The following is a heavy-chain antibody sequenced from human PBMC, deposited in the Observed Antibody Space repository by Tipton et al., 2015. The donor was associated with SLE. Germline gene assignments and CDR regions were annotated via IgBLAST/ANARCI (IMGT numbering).Heavy chain of an antibody. V-gene: IGHV4-34*01. J-gene: IGHJ4*02. CDR2: INHSGTT. CDR3: ARALSSGWYYY. Sequence: TLSLTCAVYGGSSSGYYWSWIRQPPGKGLEWIGEINHSGTTNYNPSLKSRVTISSDTSKNQFSLRLNSVTASDTAVYYCARALSSGWYYYWGQGTLVTVSS. D-gene: IGHD6-19*01. CDR1: GGSSSGYY.